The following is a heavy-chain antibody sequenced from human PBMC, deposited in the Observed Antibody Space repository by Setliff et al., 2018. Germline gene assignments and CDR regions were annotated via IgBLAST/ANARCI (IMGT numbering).Heavy chain of an antibody. CDR1: GYTFSNYG. V-gene: IGHV1-18*01. D-gene: IGHD2-2*01. CDR2: ISAYSGNT. Sequence: ASVKVSCKASGYTFSNYGITWVRQTPGQGLEWMGWISAYSGNTKYAQKLQGRVTMTTDTSTTTAYLELRSLTSDDTAVYYCSRLVRYCTTTSCQGASGAEFWGQGTLVTVPQ. CDR3: SRLVRYCTTTSCQGASGAEF. J-gene: IGHJ4*02.